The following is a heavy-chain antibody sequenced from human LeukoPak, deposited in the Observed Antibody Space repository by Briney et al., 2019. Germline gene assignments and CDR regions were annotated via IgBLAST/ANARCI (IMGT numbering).Heavy chain of an antibody. V-gene: IGHV1-46*01. J-gene: IGHJ3*02. CDR3: TRTYYYDSSGYYYGRDAFDI. CDR1: GYTFTTYY. CDR2: ISPSGGST. Sequence: ASVRVSCKASGYTFTTYYIHWVRQAPGQGLEWMGIISPSGGSTSYAQKFQGRVTMTRDTSTSTVYMELSSLRSEDTAVYYCTRTYYYDSSGYYYGRDAFDIWGQGTMVTVSS. D-gene: IGHD3-22*01.